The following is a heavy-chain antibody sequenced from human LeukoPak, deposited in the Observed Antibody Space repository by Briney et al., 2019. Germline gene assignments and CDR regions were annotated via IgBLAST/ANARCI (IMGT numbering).Heavy chain of an antibody. V-gene: IGHV3-20*04. CDR1: GFTFDDYG. Sequence: GGSLRPSCAASGFTFDDYGMSWVRQAPGKGLEWVSGINWNGGSTCYADSVKGRFTISRDNAKNSLYLQMNSLRAEDTALYYCARVDDISFDRWFDSWGQGTLVTVSS. CDR2: INWNGGST. D-gene: IGHD3-9*01. CDR3: ARVDDISFDRWFDS. J-gene: IGHJ5*01.